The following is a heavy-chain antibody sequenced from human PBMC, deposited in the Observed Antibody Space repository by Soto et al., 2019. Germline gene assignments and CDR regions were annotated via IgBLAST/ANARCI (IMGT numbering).Heavy chain of an antibody. CDR2: LGGGGDT. V-gene: IGHV3-23*01. J-gene: IGHJ4*02. Sequence: GGSLRLSCAASGFTFGTYTMNWVRQAPGKGLEWVSALGGGGDTRYAESVKGRFTISRDYSKNILLLQMNSLRDEDSAIYYCTKDRHPDGIWTFDFWGQGTLVTVSS. CDR1: GFTFGTYT. CDR3: TKDRHPDGIWTFDF. D-gene: IGHD3-9*01.